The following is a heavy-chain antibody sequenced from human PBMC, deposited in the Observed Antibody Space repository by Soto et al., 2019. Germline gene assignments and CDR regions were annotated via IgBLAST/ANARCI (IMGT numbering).Heavy chain of an antibody. CDR3: ARASGGGSYFRYYYYGMDV. V-gene: IGHV4-59*01. CDR2: IYYSGST. Sequence: PSETLSLTCTVYGGSFSGYYLSWIRQPPGKGLEWIGYIYYSGSTNYNPSLKSRVTISVDTSKNQFSLKLSSVTAADTAVYYCARASGGGSYFRYYYYGMDVWGQGTTVTVSS. D-gene: IGHD1-26*01. J-gene: IGHJ6*02. CDR1: GGSFSGYY.